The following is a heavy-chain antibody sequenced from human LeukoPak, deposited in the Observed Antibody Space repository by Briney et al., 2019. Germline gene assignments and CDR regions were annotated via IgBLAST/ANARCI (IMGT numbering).Heavy chain of an antibody. V-gene: IGHV4-4*07. Sequence: SETLSLTCTVSGGSISSYYWSWIRQPAGKGLEWIGRIYTSGSTNYNPSLKSRVTMSVDTSKNQFSLKLSSVTAADTAVYYCARLLRVGYCSTTTCNWFDPWGQGTLVTVSS. CDR2: IYTSGST. J-gene: IGHJ5*02. CDR3: ARLLRVGYCSTTTCNWFDP. CDR1: GGSISSYY. D-gene: IGHD2-2*03.